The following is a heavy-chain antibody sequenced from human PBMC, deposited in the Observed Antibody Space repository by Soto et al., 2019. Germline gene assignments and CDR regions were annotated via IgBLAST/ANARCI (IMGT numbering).Heavy chain of an antibody. CDR1: GFTFSSYG. CDR3: ERDRKYGSYGMDV. V-gene: IGHV3-33*01. D-gene: IGHD4-17*01. J-gene: IGHJ6*02. Sequence: PGGSLRLSCAASGFTFSSYGMHWVRQAPGKGLEWVAVIWYDGSNKYYADSVKGRFTISRDNSKNTLYLQMNSLRAEDTAVYYCERDRKYGSYGMDVWGQGTTVTVSS. CDR2: IWYDGSNK.